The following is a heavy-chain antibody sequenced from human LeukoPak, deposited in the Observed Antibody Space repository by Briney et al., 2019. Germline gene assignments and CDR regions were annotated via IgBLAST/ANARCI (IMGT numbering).Heavy chain of an antibody. CDR2: IYYSGST. V-gene: IGHV4-59*08. J-gene: IGHJ5*02. D-gene: IGHD3-22*01. CDR3: ARRPDYYDGSGTKSWFDP. Sequence: PSETLSLTCTVSGGSINGYYWSWIRQPPGKGLEGIGNIYYSGSTNYNPSLKSRVTISVDTSKKQFSLKLSSVTAADTAVYYCARRPDYYDGSGTKSWFDPWGQGTLVTVSS. CDR1: GGSINGYY.